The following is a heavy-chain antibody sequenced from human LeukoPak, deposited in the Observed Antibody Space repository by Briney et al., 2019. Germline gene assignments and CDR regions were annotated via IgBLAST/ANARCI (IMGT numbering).Heavy chain of an antibody. V-gene: IGHV4-34*01. CDR2: INHTGGT. J-gene: IGHJ4*02. Sequence: SETLSLTCAVSGGSFFGSPWNWIHQSPEQRLDWNGVINHTGGTSDYPSLKGRLTISVDTSKSHFFLKLTSVTAADTAVYYCARDPTTVVPLPYYFDFWGQGTLVTVSA. CDR1: GGSFFGSP. CDR3: ARDPTTVVPLPYYFDF. D-gene: IGHD4-23*01.